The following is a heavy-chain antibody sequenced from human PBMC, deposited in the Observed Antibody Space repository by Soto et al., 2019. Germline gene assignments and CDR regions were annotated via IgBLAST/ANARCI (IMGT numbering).Heavy chain of an antibody. J-gene: IGHJ6*02. CDR1: GDSISSSF. CDR3: ARVQDAGTFIYFYGMAV. Sequence: QVQLQESGPGLVKPSETLSLTCTVSGDSISSSFWSWIRQPPGKGLEWIGYFHYSGSTNYNPSLKSRVTISVDTSKNQFSLKLTSVTAADTAVYYCARVQDAGTFIYFYGMAVWGQGTTVTVSS. D-gene: IGHD6-13*01. V-gene: IGHV4-59*01. CDR2: FHYSGST.